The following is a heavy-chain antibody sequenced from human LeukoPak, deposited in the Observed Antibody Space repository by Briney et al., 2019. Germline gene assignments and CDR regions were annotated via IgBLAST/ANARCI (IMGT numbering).Heavy chain of an antibody. CDR2: IYSGGST. V-gene: IGHV3-53*01. Sequence: PGGSLRLSCAASGFTVSSNYMSWVRQAPGKGLEWVSIIYSGGSTYYADSVKGRFTISRDNSKNTLYLQMDSLRAEDTAVYYCVRDLGGRSGHWGQGTLVTVSS. CDR3: VRDLGGRSGH. CDR1: GFTVSSNY. J-gene: IGHJ4*02. D-gene: IGHD1-26*01.